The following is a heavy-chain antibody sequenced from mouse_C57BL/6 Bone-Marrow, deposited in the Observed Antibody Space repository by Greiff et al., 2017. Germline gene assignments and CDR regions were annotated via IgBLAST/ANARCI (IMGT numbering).Heavy chain of an antibody. J-gene: IGHJ3*01. CDR2: IHPNSGST. V-gene: IGHV1-64*01. CDR1: GYTFTSYW. CDR3: ARWGTTVVCPFAY. Sequence: QVQLQQPGAELVKPGASVKLSCKASGYTFTSYWMHWVKQRPGQGLEWIGMIHPNSGSTNYNEKFKSKATLTVDKSSSTAYMQLSSLTSEDSAVYYCARWGTTVVCPFAYWGQGTLVTVSA. D-gene: IGHD1-1*01.